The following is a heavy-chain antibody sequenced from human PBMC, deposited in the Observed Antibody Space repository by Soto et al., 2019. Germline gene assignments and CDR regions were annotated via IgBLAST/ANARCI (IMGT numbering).Heavy chain of an antibody. CDR3: ARTQWDYDVLTGRLWGAFDI. V-gene: IGHV4-30-2*01. CDR1: GGSISSGGYS. Sequence: QLQLQESGSGLVKPSQTLSLTCAVSGGSISSGGYSWSWIRLPPGKGLEWIGNIYHSGGTSYNPSLKSRVTISIVKSKNDFSLWLTSVTAADTAVYYCARTQWDYDVLTGRLWGAFDIWGQGTKVTVSS. D-gene: IGHD3-9*01. CDR2: IYHSGGT. J-gene: IGHJ3*02.